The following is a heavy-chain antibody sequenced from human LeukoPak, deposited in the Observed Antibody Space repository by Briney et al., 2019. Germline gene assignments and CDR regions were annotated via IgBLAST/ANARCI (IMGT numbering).Heavy chain of an antibody. V-gene: IGHV3-48*03. CDR3: ARVSRVGSGWYEDY. CDR1: GFTFSNYE. J-gene: IGHJ4*02. CDR2: ISSSGSTI. Sequence: GVSLRLSCAASGFTFSNYEMNWVRQAPGKGLEWVSYISSSGSTIYYTDSVKGRFTISRDNAKNSLYLQMSSLRAEDTAVYYCARVSRVGSGWYEDYWGQGTLVTVS. D-gene: IGHD6-19*01.